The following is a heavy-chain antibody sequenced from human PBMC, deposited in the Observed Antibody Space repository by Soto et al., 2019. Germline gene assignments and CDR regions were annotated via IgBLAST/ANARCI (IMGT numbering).Heavy chain of an antibody. Sequence: GASVKVSCKASGYTFTSYGISWVRQAPGQGLEWMGWISAYNGNTNYAQKLQGRVTMPTDTSTSTAYMELRSLRSDDTAVYYCAGGYCSGGSCYPFDYWGQGTLVTVSS. CDR1: GYTFTSYG. CDR2: ISAYNGNT. CDR3: AGGYCSGGSCYPFDY. V-gene: IGHV1-18*01. J-gene: IGHJ4*02. D-gene: IGHD2-15*01.